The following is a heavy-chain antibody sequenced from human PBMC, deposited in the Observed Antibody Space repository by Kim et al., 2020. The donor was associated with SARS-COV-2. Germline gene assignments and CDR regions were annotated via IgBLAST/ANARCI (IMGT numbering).Heavy chain of an antibody. Sequence: GGSLRLSCAASGFTFDDYGMSWVRQAPGKGLEWVSGINWNGGSTGYADSVKGRFTISRDNAKNSLYLQMNSLRAEDTALYHCARAAIGGLYNWFDPWGQGTLVTVSS. CDR1: GFTFDDYG. V-gene: IGHV3-20*01. CDR2: INWNGGST. J-gene: IGHJ5*02. D-gene: IGHD2-2*02. CDR3: ARAAIGGLYNWFDP.